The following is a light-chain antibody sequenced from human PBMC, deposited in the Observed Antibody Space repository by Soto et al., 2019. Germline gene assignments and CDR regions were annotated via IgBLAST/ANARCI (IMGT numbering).Light chain of an antibody. V-gene: IGKV1-5*03. CDR3: QQYHSYSAT. CDR1: QSISSW. CDR2: KAS. Sequence: DIQMTQSPSTLSASVGDRVTITCRASQSISSWWAWYQQKPGKAPKLLIYKASSLESGVPSRFSGSGSGTEFTLTISSLQPDDFATHYCQQYHSYSATFGQGTKLEIK. J-gene: IGKJ2*01.